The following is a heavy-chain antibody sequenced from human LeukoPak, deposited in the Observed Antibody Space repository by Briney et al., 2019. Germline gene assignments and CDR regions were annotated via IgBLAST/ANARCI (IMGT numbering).Heavy chain of an antibody. CDR1: GGSSSSCY. J-gene: IGHJ4*02. CDR3: ARQRFLEWYFDY. CDR2: ISYSGST. V-gene: IGHV4-59*08. D-gene: IGHD3-3*01. Sequence: ASAILFLTCTVAGGSSSSCYWRWIRQPQGKVLDWIGYISYSGSTSYNPSLKSRVTISVDTSKKQFSLKLSSVTAADTAVYYCARQRFLEWYFDYWGQGTLVTVSS.